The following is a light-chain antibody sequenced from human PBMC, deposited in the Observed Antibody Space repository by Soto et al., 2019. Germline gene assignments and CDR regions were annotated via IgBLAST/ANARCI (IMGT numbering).Light chain of an antibody. Sequence: EIVLTQSPGTLSLSPGERATLSCRASQSVSRNYLAWYQQKPGQAPRLLIYGASSRATGIPDRFSGSGSGTDFTLTISRVEPEDFAVYYCQHYGRSPYTFGQGTKLEIK. CDR1: QSVSRNY. CDR3: QHYGRSPYT. CDR2: GAS. V-gene: IGKV3-20*01. J-gene: IGKJ2*01.